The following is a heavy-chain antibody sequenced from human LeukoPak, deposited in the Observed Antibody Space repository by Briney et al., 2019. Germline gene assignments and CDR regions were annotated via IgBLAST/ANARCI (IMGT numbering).Heavy chain of an antibody. V-gene: IGHV3-13*01. J-gene: IGHJ3*02. CDR3: ARGQPGGSDI. CDR1: GFTFSWYD. CDR2: IGSAGDT. Sequence: GGSLRLSCAASGFTFSWYDMHWVRQSTGKGLEWVSRIGSAGDTNYPGSVKGRFTISRENAKNSLCLQMNSLRVGDTAMYYCARGQPGGSDIWGQGTMVTVSS. D-gene: IGHD3-10*01.